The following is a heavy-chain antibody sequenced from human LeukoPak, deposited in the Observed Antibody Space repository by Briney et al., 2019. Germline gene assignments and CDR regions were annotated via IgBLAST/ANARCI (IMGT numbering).Heavy chain of an antibody. J-gene: IGHJ5*02. CDR3: ARDRPRSGTTMVRGVRNWFDP. CDR2: INPNSDGT. V-gene: IGHV1-2*02. Sequence: ASVKVSCKASGYTFTGYYMHWVRQAPGQGLEWMGWINPNSDGTNYAQKFQGGVTMTRDTSISTAYMELSRLRSADTAVYYCARDRPRSGTTMVRGVRNWFDPWGQGTLVTVSS. CDR1: GYTFTGYY. D-gene: IGHD3-10*01.